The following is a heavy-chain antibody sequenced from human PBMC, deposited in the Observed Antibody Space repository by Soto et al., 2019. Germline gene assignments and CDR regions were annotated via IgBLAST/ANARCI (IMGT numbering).Heavy chain of an antibody. CDR1: GGSFSGYY. J-gene: IGHJ4*02. Sequence: SETLSLTCAVYGGSFSGYYWSWIRQPPGKGLEWIGEINHSGSTNYNPSLKSRVTISVDTSKNQFSLKLSSVTAADTAVYYCARGHDIVVVVAAGPFDYWGQGTLVTVSS. D-gene: IGHD2-15*01. CDR3: ARGHDIVVVVAAGPFDY. V-gene: IGHV4-34*01. CDR2: INHSGST.